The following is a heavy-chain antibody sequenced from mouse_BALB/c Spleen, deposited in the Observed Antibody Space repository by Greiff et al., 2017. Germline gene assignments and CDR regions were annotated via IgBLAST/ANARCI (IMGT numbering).Heavy chain of an antibody. Sequence: EVKLVESGPSLVKPSQTLSLTCSVTGDSITSGYWNWIRKFPGNKLEYMGYISYSGSTYYNPSLKSRISITRDTSKNQYYLQLNSVTTEDTATYYCARGGGYHAYCFDYWGQGTTLTVSS. J-gene: IGHJ2*01. CDR1: GDSITSGY. CDR2: ISYSGST. D-gene: IGHD2-2*01. CDR3: ARGGGYHAYCFDY. V-gene: IGHV3-8*02.